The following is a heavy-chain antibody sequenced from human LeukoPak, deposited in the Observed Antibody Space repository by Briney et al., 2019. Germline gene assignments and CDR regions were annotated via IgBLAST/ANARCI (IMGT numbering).Heavy chain of an antibody. D-gene: IGHD1-26*01. J-gene: IGHJ4*02. V-gene: IGHV4-59*01. CDR2: IYYSGST. CDR1: GGSISSYY. Sequence: SETLSLTCTVSGGSISSYYWSWIRQPPGKGLEWIGYIYYSGSTNYNPSLKSRVTISVDTSKNQFSLKLSSVTAADTAVYYCARDVGATLAYFDYWGQGTLVTVSS. CDR3: ARDVGATLAYFDY.